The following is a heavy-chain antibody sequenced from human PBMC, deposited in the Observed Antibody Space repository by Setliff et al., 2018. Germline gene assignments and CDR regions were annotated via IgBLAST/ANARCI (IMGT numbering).Heavy chain of an antibody. CDR3: AGRWGGSAYGMDV. CDR1: GFTFSSYW. J-gene: IGHJ6*02. V-gene: IGHV3-33*01. Sequence: PGGSLRLSCAASGFTFSSYWMSWVRQAPGKGLEWVAVIWYDGSNKYYAGSVKGRFTISRDNSKNTLYLQMNSLRAEDTAVYYCAGRWGGSAYGMDVWGQGTTVTVSS. D-gene: IGHD3-10*01. CDR2: IWYDGSNK.